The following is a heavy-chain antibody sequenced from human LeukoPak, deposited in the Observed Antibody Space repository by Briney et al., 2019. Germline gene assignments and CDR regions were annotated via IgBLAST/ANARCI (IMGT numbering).Heavy chain of an antibody. Sequence: PGGSLRLSCAASGFTFSDHNMDWVRQAPGKGLEWVGRTRNKANSYTTEYAASVKGRFIISRDDSKNSLYLQMNSLKPEDTAVYYCVRGPRGFDYWGQEILVTVSS. V-gene: IGHV3-72*01. CDR1: GFTFSDHN. J-gene: IGHJ4*02. CDR2: TRNKANSYTT. CDR3: VRGPRGFDY.